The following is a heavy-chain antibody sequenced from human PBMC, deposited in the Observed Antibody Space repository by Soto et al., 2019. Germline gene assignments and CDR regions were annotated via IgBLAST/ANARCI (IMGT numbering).Heavy chain of an antibody. D-gene: IGHD1-7*01. V-gene: IGHV2-70*01. J-gene: IGHJ5*02. CDR2: IDRDDDK. Sequence: SGPTLVNPTQTLTLTCTFSGFSLSTSGMCVSWIRQPPGKALEWLALIDRDDDKYYSTSLKTRLTISKDTSKNQVVLTMTNMDPVDTATYSCAQTQWITGTTGWFDPWGQGTLVTVSS. CDR1: GFSLSTSGMC. CDR3: AQTQWITGTTGWFDP.